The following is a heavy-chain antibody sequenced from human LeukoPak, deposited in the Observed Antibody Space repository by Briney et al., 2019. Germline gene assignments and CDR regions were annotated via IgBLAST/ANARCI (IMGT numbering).Heavy chain of an antibody. CDR3: ARGPSGYSSSWYDY. CDR1: GYSFTSYW. V-gene: IGHV5-10-1*01. D-gene: IGHD6-13*01. CDR2: IDPSDSYT. J-gene: IGHJ4*02. Sequence: GESLKISCKGSGYSFTSYWINWVRQMPGKGLEWMGRIDPSDSYTNYSPSFQGHVTISADRSISTAYLQWSSLKASDTAMYYCARGPSGYSSSWYDYWGQGTLVTVSS.